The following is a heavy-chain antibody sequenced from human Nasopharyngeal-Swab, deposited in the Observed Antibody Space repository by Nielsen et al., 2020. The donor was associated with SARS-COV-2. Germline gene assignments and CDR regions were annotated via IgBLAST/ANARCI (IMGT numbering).Heavy chain of an antibody. CDR2: IWYDGSER. CDR3: ARDPPFSGWTLES. Sequence: GGSLRLSCAASGFSFRDSAMHWVRQAPGKGLEWVAFIWYDGSERYYVDSVKGRFTISRDNSKNTLYLQMNSLRAEDTAVYYCARDPPFSGWTLESWGQGTLVIVSS. CDR1: GFSFRDSA. J-gene: IGHJ4*02. V-gene: IGHV3-33*01. D-gene: IGHD6-25*01.